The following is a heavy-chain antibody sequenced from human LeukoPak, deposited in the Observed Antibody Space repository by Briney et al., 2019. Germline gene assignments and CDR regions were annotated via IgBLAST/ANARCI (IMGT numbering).Heavy chain of an antibody. CDR1: GGTFSSYA. CDR2: IIPIFGTA. J-gene: IGHJ4*02. CDR3: ARGKGQRESDY. D-gene: IGHD3-10*01. V-gene: IGHV1-69*05. Sequence: GASVKVSCKASGGTFSSYAISWVRQAPGQGLEWMGGIIPIFGTANYAQKFQGRVTITTDESTSAAYMELRSLRSDDTAVYYCARGKGQRESDYWGQGTLVTVSS.